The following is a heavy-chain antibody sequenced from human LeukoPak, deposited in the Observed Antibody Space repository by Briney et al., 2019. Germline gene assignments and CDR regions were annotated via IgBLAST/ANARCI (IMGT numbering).Heavy chain of an antibody. CDR3: AKQDPSTSGWYP. Sequence: PGGSLRLSCAASGLTFNTYAMSWVRQAPGKGLEWVSAISDSGGSAYYADSVKGRFTISRDNSRNMLYLQMNSLRAEDTAVYYCAKQDPSTSGWYPWGQGTLVTVSS. CDR2: ISDSGGSA. J-gene: IGHJ5*02. CDR1: GLTFNTYA. V-gene: IGHV3-23*01. D-gene: IGHD6-19*01.